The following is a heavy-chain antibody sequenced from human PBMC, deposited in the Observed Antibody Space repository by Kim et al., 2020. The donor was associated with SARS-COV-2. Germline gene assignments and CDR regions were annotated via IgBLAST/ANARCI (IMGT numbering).Heavy chain of an antibody. J-gene: IGHJ5*02. D-gene: IGHD6-13*01. Sequence: SETLSLTCTVSGGSISSSSYYWGWIRQPPGKGLEWIGSIYYSGSTYYNPSLKSRVTISVDTSKNQFSLKLSSVTAADTAVYYCARHAHPAAAGMNWFDPWGQGTLVTVSS. CDR3: ARHAHPAAAGMNWFDP. CDR2: IYYSGST. CDR1: GGSISSSSYY. V-gene: IGHV4-39*01.